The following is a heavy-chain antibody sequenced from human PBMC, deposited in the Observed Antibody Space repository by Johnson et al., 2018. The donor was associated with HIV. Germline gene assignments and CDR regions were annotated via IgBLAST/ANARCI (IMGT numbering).Heavy chain of an antibody. D-gene: IGHD6-13*01. CDR1: GFTFSSYW. Sequence: VQLVESGGGVVQPGGSLRLSCAASGFTFSSYWMSWVRQAPGKGLEWVANIKQDGSEKYYVDSVKGRFTISRDNAKNSLYLQMNSLRAEDTAGYYCARAIAAAGTVGVDAFDIWGQGTMVTVSS. CDR3: ARAIAAAGTVGVDAFDI. J-gene: IGHJ3*02. V-gene: IGHV3-7*01. CDR2: IKQDGSEK.